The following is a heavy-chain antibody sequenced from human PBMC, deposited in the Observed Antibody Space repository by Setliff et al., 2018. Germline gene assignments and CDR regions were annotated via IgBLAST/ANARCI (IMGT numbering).Heavy chain of an antibody. V-gene: IGHV1-69*10. J-gene: IGHJ3*02. Sequence: SLKVSCKASGGTFSSYAISWVREDPGQGLEWMGGIIPILGIANYAQKLQGRVTMTTDTSTSTAYMELRSLRSDDTAVYYCARDKGSRWFGEYAFDIWGQGTMVTVSS. D-gene: IGHD3-10*01. CDR1: GGTFSSYA. CDR3: ARDKGSRWFGEYAFDI. CDR2: IIPILGIA.